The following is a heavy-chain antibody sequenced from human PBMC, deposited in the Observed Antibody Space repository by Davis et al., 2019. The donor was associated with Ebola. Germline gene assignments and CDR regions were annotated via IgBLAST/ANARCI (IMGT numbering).Heavy chain of an antibody. D-gene: IGHD1-26*01. CDR2: IYYSGST. V-gene: IGHV4-59*12. Sequence: SQTLSLTCAVYGGSFSGYYWSWIRQPPGKGLEWIGYIYYSGSTNYNPSLKSRVTISVDTSKNQFSLKLTSVTAADTAMYYCVRDPYSGIDNDGFDIWGQGTMVTVSS. J-gene: IGHJ3*02. CDR1: GGSFSGYY. CDR3: VRDPYSGIDNDGFDI.